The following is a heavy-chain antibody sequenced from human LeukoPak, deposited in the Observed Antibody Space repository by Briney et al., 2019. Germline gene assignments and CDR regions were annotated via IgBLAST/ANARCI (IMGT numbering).Heavy chain of an antibody. V-gene: IGHV1-3*01. D-gene: IGHD5-24*01. CDR2: INAGTGDA. J-gene: IGHJ4*02. CDR1: GYTFSHYG. Sequence: ASVKVSCKASGYTFSHYGVQWVRQAPGQTLEWMGWINAGTGDAKYSQKFQGRLTMTTDTSATTMYMELNSLRSEDTAVYYCARSGDNWSCDYWGQGTLVTVSS. CDR3: ARSGDNWSCDY.